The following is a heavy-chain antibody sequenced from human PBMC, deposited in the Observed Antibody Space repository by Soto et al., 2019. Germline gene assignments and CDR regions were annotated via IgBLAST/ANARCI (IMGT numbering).Heavy chain of an antibody. D-gene: IGHD3-16*01. CDR2: MNPDSGNT. J-gene: IGHJ5*02. CDR3: ARGRFRRTWLDP. CDR1: GYTFTDYD. Sequence: QVQLVQSGAEVKKPGASVKVSCKASGYTFTDYDIHWVRQTTGQGLEWMGWMNPDSGNTGQSKQFQGRVTMTRDTPISTAYMEMSSLRSEDTALYYCARGRFRRTWLDPWGQGTLVTVSS. V-gene: IGHV1-8*01.